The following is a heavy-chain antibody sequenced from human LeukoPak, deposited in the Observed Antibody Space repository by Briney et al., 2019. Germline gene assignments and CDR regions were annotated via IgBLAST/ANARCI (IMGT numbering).Heavy chain of an antibody. CDR2: VSYDGSNK. J-gene: IGHJ5*01. CDR1: GFTFSSYD. Sequence: GGSLRLSCAASGFTFSSYDMDWVRQAPGKGLEWVAVVSYDGSNKYYANSVKGRFTISRDNSKNTLYLQMNSLRVEDTAVYYCAKDRWRNSWFDYWGQGTLVTVSS. D-gene: IGHD3-16*02. CDR3: AKDRWRNSWFDY. V-gene: IGHV3-30*18.